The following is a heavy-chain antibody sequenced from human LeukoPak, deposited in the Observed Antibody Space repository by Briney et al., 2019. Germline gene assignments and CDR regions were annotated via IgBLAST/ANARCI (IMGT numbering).Heavy chain of an antibody. CDR1: GGSISSGGHF. V-gene: IGHV4-31*03. Sequence: PSQTLSLTCTVSGGSISSGGHFWSWIRQHPGKGLEWIGYIYYSGSTYYNPSLKSRVTISVDTSKNQFSLKLSSVTAADTAVYYCARLSKGGGGFDYWGQGTLVTVSS. J-gene: IGHJ4*02. CDR3: ARLSKGGGGFDY. D-gene: IGHD3-10*01. CDR2: IYYSGST.